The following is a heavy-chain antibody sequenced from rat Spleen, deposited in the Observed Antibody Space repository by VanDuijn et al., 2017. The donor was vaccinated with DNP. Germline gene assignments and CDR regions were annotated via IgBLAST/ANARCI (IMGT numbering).Heavy chain of an antibody. Sequence: QVQLKESGPGLVQPSQTLSLTCTVSGFSLTSYNVHWVRQPTGKGLEWMGVIWTGGSTDYNSALKSRRSINRDTSKSQVFLKMNSLQTEDTAIYVCTGYDNSGYEDWGQGVMVTVSS. CDR2: IWTGGST. J-gene: IGHJ2*01. D-gene: IGHD4-3*01. CDR1: GFSLTSYN. CDR3: TGYDNSGYED. V-gene: IGHV2-30*01.